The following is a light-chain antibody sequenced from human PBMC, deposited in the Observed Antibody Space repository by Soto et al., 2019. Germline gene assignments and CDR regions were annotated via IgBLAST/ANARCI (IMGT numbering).Light chain of an antibody. V-gene: IGKV1-6*01. Sequence: MQMTQSPSYLSASVGDRVTITCRASQSINTFLNWYQKKPGKAPNLLIYGASSLQSGVPPRFSGSGSGTDFTLAISSLQPEDSATYYCLQDIYYPWTFGQGTKVDIK. J-gene: IGKJ1*01. CDR2: GAS. CDR1: QSINTF. CDR3: LQDIYYPWT.